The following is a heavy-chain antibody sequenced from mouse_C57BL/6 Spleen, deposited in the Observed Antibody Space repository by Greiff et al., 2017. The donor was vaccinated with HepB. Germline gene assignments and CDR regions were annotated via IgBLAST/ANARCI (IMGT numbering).Heavy chain of an antibody. J-gene: IGHJ3*01. V-gene: IGHV3-6*01. Sequence: EVQLQQSGPGLVKPSQSLSLTCSVTGYSITRGYYWNWIRQFPGNKLEWMGYISYDGSNNYNPSFKNRISITRDTSKNQFFLKLNSVTTEDTATYYCADYGYDVGLFAYWGQGTLVTVSA. CDR2: ISYDGSN. CDR1: GYSITRGYY. CDR3: ADYGYDVGLFAY. D-gene: IGHD2-2*01.